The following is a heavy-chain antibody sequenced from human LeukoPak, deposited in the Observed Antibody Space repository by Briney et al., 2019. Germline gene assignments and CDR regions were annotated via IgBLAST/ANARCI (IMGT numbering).Heavy chain of an antibody. J-gene: IGHJ3*02. CDR2: ISSSSSYI. Sequence: GGSLRLSCAASGFTFSSYSMNWVRQAPGKGLEWVSSISSSSSYIYYADSVKGRFTISRDNAKNSLYLQMNSLRAEDTAVYYCARLAYCGGDCYDGAFDIWGQGTMVTVS. V-gene: IGHV3-21*01. D-gene: IGHD2-21*02. CDR1: GFTFSSYS. CDR3: ARLAYCGGDCYDGAFDI.